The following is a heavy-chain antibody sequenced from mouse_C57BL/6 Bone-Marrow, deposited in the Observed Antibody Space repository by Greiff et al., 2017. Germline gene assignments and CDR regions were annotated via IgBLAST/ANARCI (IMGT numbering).Heavy chain of an antibody. CDR2: IYPGGGFT. Sequence: QVQLQQPGAELVRPGTSVKMSCKASGYTFTNYWIGWAKQRPGHGLEWIGDIYPGGGFTNYNEKFKGKATLTADTSSSTAYMQFSSLTSEDAANYYCERSEYAWFAYWGQGTLVTVSA. CDR3: ERSEYAWFAY. CDR1: GYTFTNYW. J-gene: IGHJ3*01. D-gene: IGHD5-1*01. V-gene: IGHV1-63*01.